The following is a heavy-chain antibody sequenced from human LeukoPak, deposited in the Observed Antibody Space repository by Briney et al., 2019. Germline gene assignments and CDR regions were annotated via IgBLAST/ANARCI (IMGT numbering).Heavy chain of an antibody. Sequence: GGSLRLSCAASGFTFRNYAMYWVRQAPGRGLEWAAVVSFDGNTTFYSDSVKGRFAISRDNSKNTLYLEMNSLRPEDTAVYYCARFRAATTRFDYWGQGTLVTVSS. CDR2: VSFDGNTT. D-gene: IGHD1/OR15-1a*01. V-gene: IGHV3-30*09. J-gene: IGHJ4*02. CDR3: ARFRAATTRFDY. CDR1: GFTFRNYA.